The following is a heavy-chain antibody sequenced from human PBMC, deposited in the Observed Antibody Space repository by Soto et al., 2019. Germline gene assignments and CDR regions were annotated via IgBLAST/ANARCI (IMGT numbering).Heavy chain of an antibody. D-gene: IGHD3-16*01. CDR1: GFTFGNYW. J-gene: IGHJ4*02. CDR3: TKVISTVGGAFDS. V-gene: IGHV3-74*01. Sequence: DVQLVESGGGLVQPGGSLRLSCAASGFTFGNYWMHWVRQAPGKGLVWVARINSDGSSTSYADSVKGRFTISRDNAKNTLYLQMNSLRAEDTAMYYCTKVISTVGGAFDSWGQGTLVTVSS. CDR2: INSDGSST.